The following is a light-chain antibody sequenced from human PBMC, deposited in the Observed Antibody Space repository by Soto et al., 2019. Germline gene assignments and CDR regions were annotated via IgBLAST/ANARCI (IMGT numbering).Light chain of an antibody. CDR1: SSDVGGYNY. CDR3: SSYTSSNTYV. CDR2: DVS. J-gene: IGLJ1*01. Sequence: QSALTQPASVSGSPGQSITISCTGTSSDVGGYNYVSWYQHHPGKVPQLMIYDVSNRPSGVSNRFSGSKSGNTASLTISGLQAEDEDDYYCSSYTSSNTYVFGTGTKVTVL. V-gene: IGLV2-14*03.